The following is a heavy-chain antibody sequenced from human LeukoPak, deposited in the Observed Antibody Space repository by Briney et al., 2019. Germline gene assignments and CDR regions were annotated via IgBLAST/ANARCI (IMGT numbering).Heavy chain of an antibody. D-gene: IGHD3-10*01. CDR1: GFSFSTYA. CDR2: ISGSGDAS. J-gene: IGHJ4*02. CDR3: VRKSENCYGCSDY. Sequence: GGSLRLSCAASGFSFSTYAMRWVRQAPGKGLEWVSTISGSGDASYYTDSVKGRLTISRDNSKNTLYLQMSSLKAEDTAVYYCVRKSENCYGCSDYCGQGTLVTVSS. V-gene: IGHV3-23*01.